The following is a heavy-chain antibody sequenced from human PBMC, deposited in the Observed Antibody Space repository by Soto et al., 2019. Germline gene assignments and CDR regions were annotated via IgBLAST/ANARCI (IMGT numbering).Heavy chain of an antibody. J-gene: IGHJ4*02. CDR3: ARYQGDGYNYHWNYCDY. CDR2: ISSSSSYT. D-gene: IGHD5-12*01. CDR1: GFTFSDYY. V-gene: IGHV3-11*03. Sequence: GGSLRLSCAPSGFTFSDYYMSWIRQAPGKGLEWVAYISSSSSYTNYADSVKGRFTISRDNAKNSLYLQMNSLRAEDTAVYYCARYQGDGYNYHWNYCDYWGQGTLVTVPS.